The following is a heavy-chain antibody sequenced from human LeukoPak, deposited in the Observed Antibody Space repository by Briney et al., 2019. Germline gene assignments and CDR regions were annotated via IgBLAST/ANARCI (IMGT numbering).Heavy chain of an antibody. CDR2: IWNDGTNK. V-gene: IGHV3-33*01. CDR1: GFTFSSYG. D-gene: IGHD1-26*01. Sequence: GGSLRLSCAASGFTFSSYGTHWVRQAPGKGLEWVAVIWNDGTNKYYADSVKGRFTISRDNSKNTLYLQMNSLRAEDTAVYYCARGIVGYYPDYFDYWGQGTLVTVSS. CDR3: ARGIVGYYPDYFDY. J-gene: IGHJ4*02.